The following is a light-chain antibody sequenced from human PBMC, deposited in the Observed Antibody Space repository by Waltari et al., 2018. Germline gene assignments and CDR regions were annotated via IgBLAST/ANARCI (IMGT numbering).Light chain of an antibody. J-gene: IGKJ2*01. Sequence: DIQMTQSPSSLSASGGDRVTITCRASQSICSYLNWYQRKPRKAPNLLIYVATTLESGVPSRCTGSGSGTEFTLTINSLQPEDVATYYCQHSYSIPFIFGQGTKLGIK. CDR3: QHSYSIPFI. CDR2: VAT. V-gene: IGKV1-39*01. CDR1: QSICSY.